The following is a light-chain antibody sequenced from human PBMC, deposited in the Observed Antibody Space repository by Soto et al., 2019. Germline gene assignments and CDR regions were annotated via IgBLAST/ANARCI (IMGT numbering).Light chain of an antibody. Sequence: EIVITQSPSTLSVSPGERATLSCRASQSVSSNLAWYQQKPGQAPRLLIYGASTRATGIPARFSGSGSGTEFTLTISSLQSDDFAFYHCQQYNNWPYTFGRGTKVDIK. J-gene: IGKJ2*01. CDR3: QQYNNWPYT. CDR1: QSVSSN. CDR2: GAS. V-gene: IGKV3-15*01.